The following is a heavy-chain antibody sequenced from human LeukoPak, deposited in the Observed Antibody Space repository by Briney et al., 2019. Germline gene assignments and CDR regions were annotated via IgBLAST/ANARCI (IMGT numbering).Heavy chain of an antibody. Sequence: PGGSLRLSCAASGFTFSSYAMSWVRQAPGKGLEWVSAISGGGGSTYYADSVKGRFTISRDNSKNTLYLQMNSLRAEDTAVYYCAKYNRLHPEDPSYFDYWGQGTLVTVSS. CDR3: AKYNRLHPEDPSYFDY. J-gene: IGHJ4*02. CDR1: GFTFSSYA. V-gene: IGHV3-23*01. CDR2: ISGGGGST. D-gene: IGHD1-1*01.